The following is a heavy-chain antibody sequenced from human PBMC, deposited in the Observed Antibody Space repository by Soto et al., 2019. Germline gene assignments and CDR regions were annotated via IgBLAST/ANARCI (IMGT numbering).Heavy chain of an antibody. Sequence: ASVKVSCKASGYTFTSYAMHWVRLAPGQRLEWMGWINAGNGNTKYSQKFQGRVTITRDTSASTAYMELSSVRSEETAVYYCAREPLGGFLEWSPTPFFNSWDQETLVTVAS. CDR3: AREPLGGFLEWSPTPFFNS. D-gene: IGHD3-3*01. CDR2: INAGNGNT. J-gene: IGHJ4*02. CDR1: GYTFTSYA. V-gene: IGHV1-3*01.